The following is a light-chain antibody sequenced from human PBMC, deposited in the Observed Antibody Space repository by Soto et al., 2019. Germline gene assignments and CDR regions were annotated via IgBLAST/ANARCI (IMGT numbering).Light chain of an antibody. CDR3: SSYTRSGVYV. CDR2: DVS. Sequence: QSVLTRPASVSGFPGQSIAISCTGPSSDVGGYNAVSWYQQHPGRAPKLMIYDVSNRPSGISNRFSGSKSGSTASLTISGLQAEDDADYYCSSYTRSGVYVFGAGTKVTVL. J-gene: IGLJ1*01. CDR1: SSDVGGYNA. V-gene: IGLV2-14*01.